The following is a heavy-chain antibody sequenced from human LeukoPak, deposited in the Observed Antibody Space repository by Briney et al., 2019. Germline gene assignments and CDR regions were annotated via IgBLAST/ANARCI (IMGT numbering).Heavy chain of an antibody. V-gene: IGHV1-69*01. D-gene: IGHD2-15*01. CDR2: IIPIFGTA. CDR1: GGTFISYA. Sequence: ASVTDSCKASGGTFISYAISWVRQAPGQGLEWMGGIIPIFGTANYAQKFQGRVTITADESTSTAYMELSSLRSEDTAVYYCARGVVVVPNTPEFDIWGQGTMVTVSS. J-gene: IGHJ3*02. CDR3: ARGVVVVPNTPEFDI.